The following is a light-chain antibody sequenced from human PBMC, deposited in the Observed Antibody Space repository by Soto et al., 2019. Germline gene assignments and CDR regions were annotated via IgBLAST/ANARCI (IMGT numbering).Light chain of an antibody. V-gene: IGKV3-20*01. CDR3: QQYGSSPGT. Sequence: TQSPSSLSASVGDRVTITCRASQSISSYLAWYQQKPGQAPRLLIYGASSRATGIPDRFSGSGSGTDFTLTISRLEPEDFAVYYCQQYGSSPGTFGQGTKVDIK. J-gene: IGKJ1*01. CDR1: QSISSY. CDR2: GAS.